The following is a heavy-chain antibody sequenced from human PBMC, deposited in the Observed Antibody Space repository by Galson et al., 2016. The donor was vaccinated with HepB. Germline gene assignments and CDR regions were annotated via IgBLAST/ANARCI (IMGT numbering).Heavy chain of an antibody. D-gene: IGHD4-17*01. J-gene: IGHJ3*01. V-gene: IGHV1-18*01. Sequence: SVKVSCKASGYTFSSYGISWVRQAPGQGLEWMGWSSGYNGNKKYAQKFQGRVTMTTDTSTTTAYMELRSLRSDDTAGYYCARARVGDYDVFDVWGQGTMVTVSS. CDR1: GYTFSSYG. CDR3: ARARVGDYDVFDV. CDR2: SSGYNGNK.